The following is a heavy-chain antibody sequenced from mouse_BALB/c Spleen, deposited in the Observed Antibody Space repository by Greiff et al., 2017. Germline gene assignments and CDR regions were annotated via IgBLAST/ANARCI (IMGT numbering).Heavy chain of an antibody. CDR3: ARWDYDEEWYFDV. CDR1: GYTFTSYY. Sequence: QVQLQQSGPELVKPGASVKMSCKASGYTFTSYYIHWVKQRPGQGLEWIGWIYPGDGSTKYNEKFKGKTTLTADKSSSTAYMLLSSLTSEDSAIYFCARWDYDEEWYFDVWGAGTTVTVSS. D-gene: IGHD2-4*01. CDR2: IYPGDGST. J-gene: IGHJ1*01. V-gene: IGHV1S56*01.